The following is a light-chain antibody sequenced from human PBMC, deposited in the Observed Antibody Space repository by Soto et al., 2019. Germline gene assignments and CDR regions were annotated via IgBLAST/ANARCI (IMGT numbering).Light chain of an antibody. CDR2: NYV. J-gene: IGLJ2*01. V-gene: IGLV1-40*01. CDR3: QSYDSHLSGSL. Sequence: QSVLTQPPSVSGAPGQRVTISCAGTSSNIGAGYGVHWYQQLPGRAPKLLIHNYVNRPSGVPDRFSGSKSGTSAFLAITGLQGDDEGDYYCQSYDSHLSGSLFGGGTKVTVL. CDR1: SSNIGAGYG.